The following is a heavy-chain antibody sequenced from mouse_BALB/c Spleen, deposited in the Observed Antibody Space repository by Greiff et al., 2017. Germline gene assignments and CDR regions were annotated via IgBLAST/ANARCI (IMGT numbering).Heavy chain of an antibody. Sequence: QVQLKESGPGLVQPSQSLSITCTVSGFSLTSYGVHWVRQSPGKGLEWLGVIWSGGSTDYNAAFISRLSISKDNSKSQVFFKMNSLQANDTAIYYCATLTTVEGGYYYAMDYWGQGTSVTVSS. CDR3: ATLTTVEGGYYYAMDY. CDR1: GFSLTSYG. CDR2: IWSGGST. J-gene: IGHJ4*01. V-gene: IGHV2-2*02. D-gene: IGHD1-1*01.